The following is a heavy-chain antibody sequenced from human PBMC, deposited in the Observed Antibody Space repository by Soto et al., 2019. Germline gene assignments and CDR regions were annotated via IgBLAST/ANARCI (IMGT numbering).Heavy chain of an antibody. D-gene: IGHD6-19*01. Sequence: QVQLQESGPGLVKPSETLSLTCSVSGGSISSYYWNWIRQTPGKGLEWIAYIYYSGSTNSNPSLKSRVTISVDTSKNQFSLKLSSVTAADTAVYYCARASGWYWFFDHWGQGTLVTVSS. V-gene: IGHV4-59*01. CDR3: ARASGWYWFFDH. CDR1: GGSISSYY. CDR2: IYYSGST. J-gene: IGHJ4*02.